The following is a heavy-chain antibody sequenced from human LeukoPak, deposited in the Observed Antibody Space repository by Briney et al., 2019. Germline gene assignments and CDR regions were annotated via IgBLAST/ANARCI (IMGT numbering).Heavy chain of an antibody. CDR2: INPKSGGT. J-gene: IGHJ3*02. CDR1: GYTFTGYY. V-gene: IGHV1-2*02. Sequence: ASVKVSCKASGYTFTGYYMHWVRQAPGQGLEWMGWINPKSGGTNYAQNFQGRVTMTRDTSISTAYMELSRLRSDDTAVYYCARALHDYVNAFDIWGQGTMVTVSS. D-gene: IGHD3-16*01. CDR3: ARALHDYVNAFDI.